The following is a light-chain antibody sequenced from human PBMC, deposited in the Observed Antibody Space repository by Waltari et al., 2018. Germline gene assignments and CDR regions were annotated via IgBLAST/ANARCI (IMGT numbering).Light chain of an antibody. CDR3: QVWDANTDPGV. V-gene: IGLV3-21*01. CDR1: NIARTR. Sequence: SYVLTQPPSVAAAPGETARVTCGGNNIARTRVQWYQQKPGQAPVLVISYDSDRPSGIPERFSGSNSGDTATLTISRVEAGDEADYYCQVWDANTDPGVFGTGTEVTVL. J-gene: IGLJ1*01. CDR2: YDS.